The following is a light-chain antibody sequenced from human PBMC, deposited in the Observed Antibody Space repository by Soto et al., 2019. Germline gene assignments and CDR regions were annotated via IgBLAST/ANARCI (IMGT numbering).Light chain of an antibody. J-gene: IGKJ5*01. V-gene: IGKV3-11*01. CDR3: QQRSNWPIT. CDR1: QSVMGSY. Sequence: EIVWTQSPGTLSLSPGERATLSCRASQSVMGSYLAWYQQKPGQAPRLLIFHASTRATDIPARFSGSGSGTDFTLTISSLEPEDFALYYCQQRSNWPITFGQGTRLEIK. CDR2: HAS.